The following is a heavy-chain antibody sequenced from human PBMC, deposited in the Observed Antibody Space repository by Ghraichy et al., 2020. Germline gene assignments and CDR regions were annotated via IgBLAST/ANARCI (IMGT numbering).Heavy chain of an antibody. CDR3: ARQAGDSGSYYYWDWFDP. J-gene: IGHJ5*02. CDR1: GGSFSGYY. V-gene: IGHV4-34*01. CDR2: INHSGST. Sequence: ETLSLTCAVYGGSFSGYYWSWIRQPPGKGLEWIGEINHSGSTNYNPSLKSRVTISVDTSKNQFSLKLSSVTAADTAVYYCARQAGDSGSYYYWDWFDPWGQGTLVTVSS. D-gene: IGHD1-26*01.